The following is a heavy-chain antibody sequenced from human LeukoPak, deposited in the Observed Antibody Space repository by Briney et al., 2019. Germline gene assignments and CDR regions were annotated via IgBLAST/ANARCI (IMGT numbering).Heavy chain of an antibody. J-gene: IGHJ4*02. V-gene: IGHV3-23*01. D-gene: IGHD3-3*01. CDR3: AKAMGVFGVPKGAYYFDY. CDR2: ISGSGGST. Sequence: GGSLRLSCAASGFTFSIYAMSWVRQAPGKGLEWVSAISGSGGSTYYADSVKGRFTISRDNSKNTLYLQMNSLRAEETAVYNCAKAMGVFGVPKGAYYFDYWGQGTLVTVSS. CDR1: GFTFSIYA.